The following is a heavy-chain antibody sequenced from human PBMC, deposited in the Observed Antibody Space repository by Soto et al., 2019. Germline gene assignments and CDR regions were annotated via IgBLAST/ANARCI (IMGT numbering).Heavy chain of an antibody. V-gene: IGHV4-59*11. CDR2: IYYSGST. J-gene: IGHJ4*02. D-gene: IGHD3-3*01. CDR3: ASGDDFWSGYFDY. Sequence: SETLSLTCIVSVGSISSQYWNWIRQPPGKGLEWIGYIYYSGSTYYNPSLKSRVTISVDTSKNQFSLRLSSVTAADTAVYYCASGDDFWSGYFDYWGQGTLVTVSS. CDR1: VGSISSQY.